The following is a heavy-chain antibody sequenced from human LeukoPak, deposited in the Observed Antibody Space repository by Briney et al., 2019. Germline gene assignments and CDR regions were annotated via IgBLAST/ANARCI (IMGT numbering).Heavy chain of an antibody. CDR3: ARTRGGRDAFDV. CDR1: GDSISTSYY. D-gene: IGHD1-1*01. CDR2: IYHSGST. Sequence: SETLSLTCTVSGDSISTSYYWGWIRQPPGKGLEWIGSIYHSGSTYYSPSLKSRVTISVDTSKNQLSLKLNSVTAADTAVYYCARTRGGRDAFDVWGQGTMDTVSS. J-gene: IGHJ3*01. V-gene: IGHV4-38-2*02.